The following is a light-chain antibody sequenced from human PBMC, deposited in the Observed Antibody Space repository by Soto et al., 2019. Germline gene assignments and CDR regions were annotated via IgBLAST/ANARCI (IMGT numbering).Light chain of an antibody. J-gene: IGLJ2*01. CDR2: LDSAGSH. CDR3: QTWGIVQVV. V-gene: IGLV4-69*01. Sequence: QSVLTQSPSASASLGAWVKLTCTLSSGQSGDAIAWHQQQPEKGLRFLMRLDSAGSHIKGDGIPDRFSGSSSGAERYLTISSLQSEDEADSYCQTWGIVQVVFGGGTKVTVL. CDR1: SGQSGDA.